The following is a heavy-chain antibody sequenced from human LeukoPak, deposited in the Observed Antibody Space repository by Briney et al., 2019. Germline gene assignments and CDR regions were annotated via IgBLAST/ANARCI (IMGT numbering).Heavy chain of an antibody. CDR3: AKSPDSSDYYFDY. CDR1: GFAVSSYD. D-gene: IGHD3-22*01. V-gene: IGHV3-30*18. J-gene: IGHJ4*02. Sequence: GGSLRLSCGASGFAVSSYDMHWVRQAPGKGLEWVAVISHDGSNKYYADSVKGRFTISRDNSKNTLYLQMNSLRAEDTAVYYCAKSPDSSDYYFDYWGQGTLVTVSS. CDR2: ISHDGSNK.